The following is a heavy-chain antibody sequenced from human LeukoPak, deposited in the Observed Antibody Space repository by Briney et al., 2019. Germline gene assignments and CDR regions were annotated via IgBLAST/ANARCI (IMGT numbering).Heavy chain of an antibody. J-gene: IGHJ5*02. CDR1: GGSIDSNNYY. CDR3: AGTGVFLRYIEWLGDFDP. D-gene: IGHD3-9*01. V-gene: IGHV4-39*01. Sequence: SETLSLTCTVSGGSIDSNNYYWAWIRRPPGKGLEWIGTMSSGGSTFYNPSLRNRLTLSVDPSSNLFSMNLSSVTAADPAEDSGAGTGVFLRYIEWLGDFDPWGQGTLVTVSS. CDR2: MSSGGST.